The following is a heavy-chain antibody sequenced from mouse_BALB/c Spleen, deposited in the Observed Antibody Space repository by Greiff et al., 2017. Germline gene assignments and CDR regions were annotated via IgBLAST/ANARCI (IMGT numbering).Heavy chain of an antibody. J-gene: IGHJ4*01. CDR1: GYTFTSYW. D-gene: IGHD2-4*01. CDR3: ARRLDYDGYYAMDY. Sequence: QVQLQQSGAELARPGASVKLSCKASGYTFTSYWMQWVKQRPGQGLEWIGAIYPGDGDTRYTQKFKGKATLTADKSSSTAYMQLSSLASEDSAVYYCARRLDYDGYYAMDYWGQGTSVTVSS. CDR2: IYPGDGDT. V-gene: IGHV1-87*01.